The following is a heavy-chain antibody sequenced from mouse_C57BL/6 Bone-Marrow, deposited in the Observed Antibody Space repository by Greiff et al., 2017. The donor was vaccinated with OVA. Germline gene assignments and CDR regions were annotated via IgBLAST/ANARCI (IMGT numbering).Heavy chain of an antibody. J-gene: IGHJ1*03. CDR3: ARYPLSCYDSGYRYFDV. V-gene: IGHV1-34*01. CDR1: GYTFTDYY. Sequence: EVQLQESGPELVKPGASVKMSCKASGYTFTDYYMHWVKQSHGKSLEWIGSIYPNNGGNGYNQKFKGKATLTVDKSSSTAYMELRSLTSEDSAVYYCARYPLSCYDSGYRYFDVWGTGTTVTVSS. CDR2: IYPNNGGN. D-gene: IGHD1-1*01.